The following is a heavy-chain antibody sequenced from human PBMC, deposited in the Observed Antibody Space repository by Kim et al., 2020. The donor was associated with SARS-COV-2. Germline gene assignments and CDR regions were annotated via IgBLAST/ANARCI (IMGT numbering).Heavy chain of an antibody. CDR2: IYYSGST. CDR3: ARGGLWELPSSDFDY. CDR1: GGSISSSSYY. Sequence: SETLSLTCTVSGGSISSSSYYWGWIRQPPGKGLEWIGSIYYSGSTYYNPSLKSRVTISVDTPKNQFSLKLSSVTAADTAVYYCARGGLWELPSSDFDYWGQGTLVTVSS. V-gene: IGHV4-39*07. D-gene: IGHD1-26*01. J-gene: IGHJ4*02.